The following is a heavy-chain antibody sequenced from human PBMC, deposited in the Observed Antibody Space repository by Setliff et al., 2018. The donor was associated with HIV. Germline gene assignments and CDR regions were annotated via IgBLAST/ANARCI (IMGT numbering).Heavy chain of an antibody. CDR1: GINFENYA. CDR2: ISGDSSSA. D-gene: IGHD6-19*01. Sequence: GGSLRLSCGVAGINFENYAMAWVRQAPGKGLEWVSVISGDSSSAQSADSVRGRFTVFRDNSKKTIYLQMNSLRTDDTAMYYCAKDRVYTSVYFDALDIWGQGTMVTVSS. V-gene: IGHV3-23*03. CDR3: AKDRVYTSVYFDALDI. J-gene: IGHJ3*02.